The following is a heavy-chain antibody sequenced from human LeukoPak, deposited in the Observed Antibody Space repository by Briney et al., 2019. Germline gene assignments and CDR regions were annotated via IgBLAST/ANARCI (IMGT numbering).Heavy chain of an antibody. CDR1: GYSISNGYY. D-gene: IGHD3-3*01. V-gene: IGHV4-38-2*02. J-gene: IGHJ4*02. Sequence: PSETLSLTCTVSGYSISNGYYWGWIRQPPGKGLEWVGSISHRGSTYYNPSLRSRITISLDRSKQKFSLKLTSATAADTAVYFCARGAEYYAIWRGYAGYSDYWGQGISVTVSS. CDR2: ISHRGST. CDR3: ARGAEYYAIWRGYAGYSDY.